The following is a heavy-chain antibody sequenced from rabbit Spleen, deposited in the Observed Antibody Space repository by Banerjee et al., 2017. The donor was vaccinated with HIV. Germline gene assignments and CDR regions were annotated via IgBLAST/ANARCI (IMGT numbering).Heavy chain of an antibody. Sequence: QSLEESGGDLVKPGASLTLTCTASGFSFSRGYDMCWVRQAPGKGLEWIGCIYTGNAKTYYASWAKGRFTISKSSSTTVTLQMTSLTAADTATYFCARDNGSGDYIDVYFDLWGPGTLVTVS. V-gene: IGHV1S40*01. J-gene: IGHJ4*01. CDR2: IYTGNAKT. CDR1: GFSFSRGYD. D-gene: IGHD1-1*01. CDR3: ARDNGSGDYIDVYFDL.